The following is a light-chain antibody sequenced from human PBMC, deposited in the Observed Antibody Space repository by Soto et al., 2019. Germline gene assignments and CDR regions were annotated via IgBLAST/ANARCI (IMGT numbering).Light chain of an antibody. CDR3: QQYNNWPPLT. CDR2: DAF. J-gene: IGKJ4*01. CDR1: QSVGSK. Sequence: EVVMTQSPATLSVSPGERATLSCRASQSVGSKLAWYQQKPGQAPRLLIFDAFTRATGIPARFSGSGSGTEFILFISSLQSEDFAVYYCQQYNNWPPLTFGGGTKVEI. V-gene: IGKV3-15*01.